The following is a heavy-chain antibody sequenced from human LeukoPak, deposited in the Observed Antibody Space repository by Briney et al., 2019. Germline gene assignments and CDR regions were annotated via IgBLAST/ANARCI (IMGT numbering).Heavy chain of an antibody. V-gene: IGHV3-23*01. J-gene: IGHJ2*01. CDR1: GFTFRNYV. D-gene: IGHD1-26*01. Sequence: GGSLRLSCAASGFTFRNYVISWVRQAPGKGLEWVSGISGSGVTAYYADSVEGRFTISRDNSKNTLYLQMNSLRAEDTAVYYCARNRGSYSFWYFDLWGRGTLVTVSS. CDR3: ARNRGSYSFWYFDL. CDR2: ISGSGVTA.